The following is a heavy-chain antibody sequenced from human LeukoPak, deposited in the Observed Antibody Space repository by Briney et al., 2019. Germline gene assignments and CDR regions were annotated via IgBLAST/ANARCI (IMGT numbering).Heavy chain of an antibody. D-gene: IGHD1-26*01. J-gene: IGHJ3*02. CDR3: ASRIVGATTWWFAFDI. V-gene: IGHV4-34*01. CDR1: GGSFSGYY. CDR2: INHSGST. Sequence: SETLSLTCAVYGGSFSGYYWSWIRQPPGKGLEWIGEINHSGSTNYNPSLKSRVTISVDTSKNQFPLKLSSVTAADTAVYYCASRIVGATTWWFAFDIWGQGTMVTVSS.